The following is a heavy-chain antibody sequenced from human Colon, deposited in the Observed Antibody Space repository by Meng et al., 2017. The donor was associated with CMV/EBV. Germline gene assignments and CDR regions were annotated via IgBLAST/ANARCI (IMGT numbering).Heavy chain of an antibody. D-gene: IGHD2-2*01. J-gene: IGHJ4*02. Sequence: QVQLQQSGPGLVKPSETLSLTCTVSGDSISRGRHFWGWIRQAPGKGLEWIATIHYTETTHYNPSLKSRITISVDTSKNQIYLKVNSVTAADTAMYYCAADISTAWFYYWCQGTLVTVSS. CDR1: GDSISRGRHF. V-gene: IGHV4-39*07. CDR2: IHYTETT. CDR3: AADISTAWFYY.